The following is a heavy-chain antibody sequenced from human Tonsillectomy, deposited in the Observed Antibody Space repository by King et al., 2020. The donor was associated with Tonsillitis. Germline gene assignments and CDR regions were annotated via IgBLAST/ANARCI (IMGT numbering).Heavy chain of an antibody. V-gene: IGHV3-66*01. CDR1: GFTVSSNY. CDR3: ARGYFDWLPSPLDY. D-gene: IGHD3-9*01. Sequence: VQLVESGGGLVQPGGSLRLSCAASGFTVSSNYMSWVRQAPGKGLEWVSVIYTGGSTYYADSVKGRFTISRDNSKNTLYLQMNTLRAEDTAVYYCARGYFDWLPSPLDYWGQGTLVTVSS. CDR2: IYTGGST. J-gene: IGHJ4*02.